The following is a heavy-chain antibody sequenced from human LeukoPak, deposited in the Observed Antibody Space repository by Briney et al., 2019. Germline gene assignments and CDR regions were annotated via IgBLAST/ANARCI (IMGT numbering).Heavy chain of an antibody. Sequence: SETLSLTCAVYGGSFSNYYWSWIRQPPGKGLEWIGEINDSGRINYNPSLMSRVTVSVDTSKNQFSLRLTSVTATDTAVHYCARRWNYGRNYYIDVWGNGATVSVSS. CDR2: INDSGRI. D-gene: IGHD1-7*01. CDR1: GGSFSNYY. V-gene: IGHV4-34*01. J-gene: IGHJ6*03. CDR3: ARRWNYGRNYYIDV.